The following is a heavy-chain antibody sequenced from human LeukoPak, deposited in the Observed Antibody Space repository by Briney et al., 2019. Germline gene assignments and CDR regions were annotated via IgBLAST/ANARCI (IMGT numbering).Heavy chain of an antibody. J-gene: IGHJ6*03. D-gene: IGHD3-3*01. CDR1: GGSISSYY. V-gene: IGHV4-59*01. CDR2: IYYSGST. CDR3: ARGPGFWSGYSYYHMDV. Sequence: SETLSLTCTVSGGSISSYYWSWIRQPPGKGLEWIGYIYYSGSTNYNPSLKSRVTISVDTSKNQFSLKLSSVTAADTAVYYCARGPGFWSGYSYYHMDVWGKGTTVTVSS.